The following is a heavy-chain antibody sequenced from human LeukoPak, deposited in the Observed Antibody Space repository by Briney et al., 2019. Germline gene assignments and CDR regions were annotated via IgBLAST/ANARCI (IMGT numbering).Heavy chain of an antibody. CDR2: IRSDGGSA. Sequence: GGSLILSCSASGFTFSKYTMHWARQAPGKGLEYVSAIRSDGGSAYYADSVKGRFTISRDNSKNMLYLQMNSLTTEDTAVYYCVKRWGTSDPDYWGQGTLVTVSS. CDR3: VKRWGTSDPDY. V-gene: IGHV3-64D*06. J-gene: IGHJ4*02. CDR1: GFTFSKYT. D-gene: IGHD1-14*01.